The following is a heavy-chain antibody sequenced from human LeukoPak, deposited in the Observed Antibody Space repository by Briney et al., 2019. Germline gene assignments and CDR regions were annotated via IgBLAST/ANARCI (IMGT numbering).Heavy chain of an antibody. CDR1: GFSFSTYG. V-gene: IGHV3-33*01. D-gene: IGHD3-10*01. Sequence: GRSLRLSCEASGFSFSTYGMHWVRQVPGKGLEWVALIWFDGSNKHYADSVKGRFTISRDNSKNTMYLQMDSLRAEDTAVYYCARVVSYYGSSYRLLDLWGRGTLVTASS. CDR3: ARVVSYYGSSYRLLDL. CDR2: IWFDGSNK. J-gene: IGHJ2*01.